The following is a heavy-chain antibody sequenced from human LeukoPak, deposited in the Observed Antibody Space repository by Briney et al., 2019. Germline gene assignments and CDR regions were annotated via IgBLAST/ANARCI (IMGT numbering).Heavy chain of an antibody. Sequence: SETLSLTCTVSGGSISSYYWSWIRQPAGKGLEWIGRIYTSGSTNYNPSLKSRVTMSVDTSKNQFSLKLSSVTAADTAVYYCARDPVVGATFLMFHDAFDIWGQGTMVTVSS. CDR2: IYTSGST. J-gene: IGHJ3*02. D-gene: IGHD1-26*01. V-gene: IGHV4-4*07. CDR1: GGSISSYY. CDR3: ARDPVVGATFLMFHDAFDI.